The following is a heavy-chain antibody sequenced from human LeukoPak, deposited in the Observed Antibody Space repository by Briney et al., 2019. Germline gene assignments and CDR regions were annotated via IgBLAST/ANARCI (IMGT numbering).Heavy chain of an antibody. V-gene: IGHV3-53*01. Sequence: PGGSLRLSCAASGFTFSSYSMNWVRQAPGKGLEWVSVIYSGGSTYYADSVKGRFTISRDNSKNTLYLQMNSLRAEDTAVYYCARGDYGGNSRPFDYWGQGTLVTVSS. CDR2: IYSGGST. CDR1: GFTFSSYS. J-gene: IGHJ4*02. D-gene: IGHD4-23*01. CDR3: ARGDYGGNSRPFDY.